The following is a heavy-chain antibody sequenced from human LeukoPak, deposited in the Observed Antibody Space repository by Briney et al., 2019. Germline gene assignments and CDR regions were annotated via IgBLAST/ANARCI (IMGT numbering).Heavy chain of an antibody. J-gene: IGHJ6*02. D-gene: IGHD4-17*01. CDR3: AKVPYTVTTDYYGMDV. Sequence: PGGSLRLSCAASGFTFSSYGMHWVRQAPGKGLEWVAVISYDGSNKYYADSVKGRFTISRDNSKNTLYLQMNSLRAEDTAVYYCAKVPYTVTTDYYGMDVWGQGTTVTVSS. CDR2: ISYDGSNK. CDR1: GFTFSSYG. V-gene: IGHV3-30*18.